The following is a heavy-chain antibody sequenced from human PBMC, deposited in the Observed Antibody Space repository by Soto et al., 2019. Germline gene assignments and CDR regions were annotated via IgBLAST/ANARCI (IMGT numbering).Heavy chain of an antibody. Sequence: EASVKVSCKASGGTFSSYAISWVRQAPGQGLEWMGGIIPIFGTANYAQKFQGRVTITADESTSTAYMELSSLRSEDTAVYYCAREDRRLRFLEWLSPYGMDVWGQGTTVTVSS. D-gene: IGHD3-3*01. V-gene: IGHV1-69*13. CDR2: IIPIFGTA. CDR3: AREDRRLRFLEWLSPYGMDV. CDR1: GGTFSSYA. J-gene: IGHJ6*02.